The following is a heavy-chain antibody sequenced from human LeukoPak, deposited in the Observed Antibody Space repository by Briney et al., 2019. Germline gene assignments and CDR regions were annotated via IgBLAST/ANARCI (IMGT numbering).Heavy chain of an antibody. CDR2: ISSSSSTI. V-gene: IGHV3-48*01. CDR1: GFTFSSYS. J-gene: IGHJ4*02. CDR3: ARDRGAVAGHYFDY. Sequence: GGSLRLSCAASGFTFSSYSMNWVRQAPGEGLEWVSYISSSSSTIYYADSVKGRFTISRDRAKNSLYLQMNSLRVEDMAVYYCARDRGAVAGHYFDYWGQGTLVTVSS. D-gene: IGHD6-13*01.